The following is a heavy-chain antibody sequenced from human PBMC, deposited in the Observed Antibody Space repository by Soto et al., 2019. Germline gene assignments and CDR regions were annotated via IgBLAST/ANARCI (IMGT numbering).Heavy chain of an antibody. J-gene: IGHJ4*02. CDR3: ARESSIAARDY. CDR1: GGSISSGDYY. CDR2: IYYSGST. D-gene: IGHD6-6*01. V-gene: IGHV4-30-4*01. Sequence: SETLSLTCTVSGGSISSGDYYWSWIRQPPGKGLEWIGYIYYSGSTYYNPSLKSRVTISVDTSKNQFSLKLSSVTAADTAVYYCARESSIAARDYWGQGTLVTVSS.